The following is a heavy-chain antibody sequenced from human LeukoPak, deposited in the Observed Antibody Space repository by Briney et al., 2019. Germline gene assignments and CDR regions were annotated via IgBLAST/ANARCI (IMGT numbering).Heavy chain of an antibody. V-gene: IGHV3-7*01. D-gene: IGHD2-2*01. CDR1: GFTFSSSW. CDR3: ARLSRYCSRDMCSTPTADDY. J-gene: IGHJ4*02. CDR2: IKQDGSEK. Sequence: GGSLRLSCAASGFTFSSSWMTWVRQAPGKGLEWVANIKQDGSEKYYVDSVKGRFTISRDNAKNSLYMQMNSLRAEDTAVYYCARLSRYCSRDMCSTPTADDYWGQGTLVTVSS.